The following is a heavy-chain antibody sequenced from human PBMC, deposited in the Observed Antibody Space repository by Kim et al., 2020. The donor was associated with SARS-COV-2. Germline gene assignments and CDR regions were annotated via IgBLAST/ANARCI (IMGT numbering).Heavy chain of an antibody. Sequence: GGSLRLSCVASGFTFNSYDMSWVRQAPGKGPEWVAGISGTGPSTYYAASVKGRFTISRDNSTNTIYLQMNSLRAEDTAVYYCAGPSPSFGYSRLDTLV. CDR1: GFTFNSYD. CDR2: ISGTGPST. V-gene: IGHV3-23*01. CDR3: AGPSPSFGY. J-gene: IGHJ4*02.